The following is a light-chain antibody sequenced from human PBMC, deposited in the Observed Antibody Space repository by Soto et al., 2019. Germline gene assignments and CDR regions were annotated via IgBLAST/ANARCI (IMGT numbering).Light chain of an antibody. CDR3: QQYNNWLLT. J-gene: IGKJ5*01. CDR2: GAS. V-gene: IGKV3-15*01. Sequence: EIVMTQSPATLSVSPGERATLSCRASQSVSSNLAWYQQKPGQAPRLLIYGASTRATGIPARFSGSGSGTELPLTVTPLQSEAFAVYYCQQYNNWLLTFGQGTRLEIK. CDR1: QSVSSN.